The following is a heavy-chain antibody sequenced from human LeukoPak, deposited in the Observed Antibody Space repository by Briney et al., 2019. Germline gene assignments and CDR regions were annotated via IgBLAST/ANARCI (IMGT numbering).Heavy chain of an antibody. Sequence: SETLSLTCTVSGGSISSGGYYWSWIRQHPGKGLEWIGYIYYSGSTYYIPSLKSRVTISVDTSKNQFSLKLSSVTAADTAVYYCARDPDGGAGFGYWGQGTLVTVSS. CDR3: ARDPDGGAGFGY. V-gene: IGHV4-31*03. CDR1: GGSISSGGYY. CDR2: IYYSGST. J-gene: IGHJ4*02. D-gene: IGHD1-14*01.